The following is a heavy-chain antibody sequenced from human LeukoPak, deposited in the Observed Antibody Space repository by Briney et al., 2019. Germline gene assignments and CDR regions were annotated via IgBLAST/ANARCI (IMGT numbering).Heavy chain of an antibody. Sequence: GGSLRLSCAASGFSFSSYWMHWVSHAPGKGLVWVSHINIDGSSRSYADSVKGRFTISSDNAKTTLYLQMNSLRAEDTAVYYCARHIVGASGFFGYWGQGTLVTVSS. V-gene: IGHV3-74*01. CDR1: GFSFSSYW. D-gene: IGHD1-26*01. J-gene: IGHJ4*02. CDR2: INIDGSSR. CDR3: ARHIVGASGFFGY.